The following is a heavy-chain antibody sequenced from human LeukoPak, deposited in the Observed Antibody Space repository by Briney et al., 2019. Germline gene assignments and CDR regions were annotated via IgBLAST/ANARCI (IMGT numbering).Heavy chain of an antibody. CDR2: ISSSSSYI. V-gene: IGHV3-21*01. D-gene: IGHD6-19*01. CDR1: GFTFSSYS. Sequence: GGSLRLSCAAWGFTFSSYSMNWVRQAPGKGLEWVSCISSSSSYIYYADSVKGRFTISRDNAKNSLYLQMNSLRAEDTAVYYCARDRPSSGWYGELDYWGQGTLVTVSS. J-gene: IGHJ4*02. CDR3: ARDRPSSGWYGELDY.